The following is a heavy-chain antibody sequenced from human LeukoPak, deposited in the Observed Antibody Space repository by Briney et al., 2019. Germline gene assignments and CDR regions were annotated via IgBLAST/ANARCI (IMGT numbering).Heavy chain of an antibody. CDR3: TTSGTSSAYDSLGY. V-gene: IGHV3-15*07. J-gene: IGHJ4*02. Sequence: PGGSLRLSCAASGFTFSSAWMNWVRQAPGKGLEWVGRIKSKAYGGAIDYAAPVKGRFTISRDDSENTLYLQMNSLRIDDTAVYYCTTSGTSSAYDSLGYWGQGTLVTVSS. CDR2: IKSKAYGGAI. D-gene: IGHD5-12*01. CDR1: GFTFSSAW.